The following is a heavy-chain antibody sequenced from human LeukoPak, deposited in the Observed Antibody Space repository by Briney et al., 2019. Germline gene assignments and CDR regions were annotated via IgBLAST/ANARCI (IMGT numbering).Heavy chain of an antibody. D-gene: IGHD5-18*01. J-gene: IGHJ4*02. CDR2: ISSSSSYI. CDR3: GKTTVGYSSGQKPAWPVDY. V-gene: IGHV3-21*01. CDR1: GFTFSSYS. Sequence: GGTLRLSCAASGFTFSSYSMNWIRQAPGKRLDRVSSISSSSSYIYYADSVKGRFTISRDNAKNSLYLQMNSLRAEDTAVYYCGKTTVGYSSGQKPAWPVDYWGQGTLVTVSS.